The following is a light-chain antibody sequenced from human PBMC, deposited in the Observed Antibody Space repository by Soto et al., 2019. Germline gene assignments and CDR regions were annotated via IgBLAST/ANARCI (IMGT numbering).Light chain of an antibody. CDR3: QQRRSWPIT. CDR2: DAS. Sequence: EIVLTQSPATLSLSPGERATLSCRASQTVDNYLAWYQQKPGQAPRLLIYDASNRATGIPARFSGSGSETDFTLTISSLEPEDFAVYYCQQRRSWPITFGQGTRLEIK. V-gene: IGKV3-11*01. CDR1: QTVDNY. J-gene: IGKJ5*01.